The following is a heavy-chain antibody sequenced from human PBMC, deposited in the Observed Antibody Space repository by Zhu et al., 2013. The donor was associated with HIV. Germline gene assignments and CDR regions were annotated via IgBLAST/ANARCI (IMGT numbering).Heavy chain of an antibody. CDR1: GGSINNNTYY. J-gene: IGHJ4*02. V-gene: IGHV4-39*07. Sequence: QVQLQESGPGLVKPSETLSLTCTVSGGSINNNTYYWGWIRQPPGKGLEWIASISYRGXTHYNPSLKSRVTISVDTSKNQFSLKLTSVTVADTAVYYCARGGEAVAGWGQGTPVTVSS. D-gene: IGHD6-19*01. CDR3: ARGGEAVAG. CDR2: ISYRGXT.